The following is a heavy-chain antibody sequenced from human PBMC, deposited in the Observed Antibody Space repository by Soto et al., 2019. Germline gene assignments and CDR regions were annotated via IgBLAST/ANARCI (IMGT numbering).Heavy chain of an antibody. CDR1: GFAFDEYV. CDR2: IGWNGASI. V-gene: IGHV3-9*01. Sequence: EVQLVQSGGGLVQPGRSLRLSCAATGFAFDEYVMHWVRQAPGKGLEWVGSIGWNGASIDYADSVKGRFTISRDNAKNSPFLQMNSLTTEDTALYFCAKSRVVPYFDRWGQGTLVTVSS. D-gene: IGHD2-2*01. CDR3: AKSRVVPYFDR. J-gene: IGHJ4*02.